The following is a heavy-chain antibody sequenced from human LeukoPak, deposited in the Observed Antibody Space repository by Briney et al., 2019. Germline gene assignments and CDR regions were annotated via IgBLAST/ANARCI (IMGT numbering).Heavy chain of an antibody. CDR1: GYTFTGYY. CDR3: ARLPTGYCSSTSCPRDY. CDR2: INPNSGGT. D-gene: IGHD2-2*01. V-gene: IGHV1-2*02. Sequence: ASVKVSCKASGYTFTGYYMHWVRQAPGQGLEWMGWINPNSGGTNYAQKFQGRVTMTRDTSISTAYMELSRLRSDDTAVYYCARLPTGYCSSTSCPRDYWGQGTLVTVSS. J-gene: IGHJ4*02.